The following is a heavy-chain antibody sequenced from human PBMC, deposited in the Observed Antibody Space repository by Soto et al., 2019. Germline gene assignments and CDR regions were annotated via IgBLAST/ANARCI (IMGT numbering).Heavy chain of an antibody. D-gene: IGHD6-19*01. CDR3: ARRSSGWYSIRFDS. J-gene: IGHJ5*01. CDR1: GSSISSSSYH. V-gene: IGHV4-39*01. CDR2: IHYTGST. Sequence: SETLSLTCTVSGSSISSSSYHWGWIRQPPGKGLEWIGYIHYTGSTNYNPSLKSRLTISVDTSKNQFSLKLRSVTAADTAVYYCARRSSGWYSIRFDSWGQGTLVTVSS.